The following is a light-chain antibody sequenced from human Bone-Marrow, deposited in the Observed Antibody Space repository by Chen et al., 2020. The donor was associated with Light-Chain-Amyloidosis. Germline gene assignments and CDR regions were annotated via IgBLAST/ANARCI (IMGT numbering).Light chain of an antibody. J-gene: IGLJ3*02. Sequence: SYVLTQPSSVSVAPGQTATIACGGNNIGSTSVHWHQQTPGQAPLLVVYDDRDRPSGTPERLSGYNAGNTATLTISGVEAGDEADYYCQVWDRSSDRPVCGGGTKLTVL. CDR2: DDR. CDR3: QVWDRSSDRPV. CDR1: NIGSTS. V-gene: IGLV3-21*02.